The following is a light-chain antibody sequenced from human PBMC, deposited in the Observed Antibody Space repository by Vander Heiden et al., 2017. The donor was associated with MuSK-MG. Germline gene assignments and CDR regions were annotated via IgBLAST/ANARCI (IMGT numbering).Light chain of an antibody. CDR1: SSNIGTNY. V-gene: IGLV1-51*01. CDR3: DTWDSSLSAVV. J-gene: IGLJ2*01. Sequence: QSVLTQPPSVSAAPGQKVTISCSGSSSNIGTNYVSWYQKPPAPAPKLLIYYNNKRPSGIPDRFSGSKSGTSATLGITGLQTGDEADYYCDTWDSSLSAVVFGGGTKLTVL. CDR2: YNN.